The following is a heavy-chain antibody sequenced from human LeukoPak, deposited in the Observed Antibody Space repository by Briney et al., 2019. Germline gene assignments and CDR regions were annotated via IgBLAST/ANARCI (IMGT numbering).Heavy chain of an antibody. Sequence: SQTLSLTCTVSGGSISSGDYCWSWIRQPPGKGLEWIGYIYDSGSTYYNPSLKSRVTISVDTSKNQFSLKVSSVTAADTAVYYCARGSDPAAGLYWGQGTLVTVSS. D-gene: IGHD6-13*01. V-gene: IGHV4-30-4*01. CDR3: ARGSDPAAGLY. J-gene: IGHJ4*02. CDR2: IYDSGST. CDR1: GGSISSGDYC.